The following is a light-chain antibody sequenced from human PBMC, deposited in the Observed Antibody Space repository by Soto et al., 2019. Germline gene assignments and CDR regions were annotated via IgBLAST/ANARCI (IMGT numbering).Light chain of an antibody. CDR3: SSYTTSNTRQIV. Sequence: QSALTKPASGSSFPLQSISISSKGTSSDVGGYNYVSWYQHHPGKAPKLMIYDVSNRPSGVSNRFSGSKSGNTASLTISGLQPEDEADYYCSSYTTSNTRQIVFGTVTKVTVL. J-gene: IGLJ1*01. CDR2: DVS. CDR1: SSDVGGYNY. V-gene: IGLV2-14*03.